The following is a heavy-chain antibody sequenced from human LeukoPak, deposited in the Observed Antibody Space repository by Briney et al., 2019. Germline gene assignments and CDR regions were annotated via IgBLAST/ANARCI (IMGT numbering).Heavy chain of an antibody. D-gene: IGHD3-10*01. CDR2: ISSSSSYI. Sequence: PGGSLRLSCAASGFTFSSYSMNWVRQAQGKGLERVSSISSSSSYIYYADSVKGRFTISRDNAKNSLYLQMNSLRAEDTAVYHCAKYAHGSGTSFDPWGQGTLVTVPS. CDR1: GFTFSSYS. J-gene: IGHJ5*02. CDR3: AKYAHGSGTSFDP. V-gene: IGHV3-21*01.